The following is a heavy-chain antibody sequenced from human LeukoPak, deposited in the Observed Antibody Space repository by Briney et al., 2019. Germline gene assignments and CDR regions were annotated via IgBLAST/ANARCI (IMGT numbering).Heavy chain of an antibody. D-gene: IGHD3-22*01. J-gene: IGHJ4*02. CDR3: AKRGPGYDKSTYPPHYFDY. V-gene: IGHV4-39*01. CDR1: GGSISSSSYY. CDR2: IYYSGST. Sequence: SETLSLTCTVSGGSISSSSYYWGWIRQPPGKGLEWIGSIYYSGSTYYNPSLKSRVTISVDTSKNQFSLKLSSVTAADTAVYYCAKRGPGYDKSTYPPHYFDYWGQGTLVSVSS.